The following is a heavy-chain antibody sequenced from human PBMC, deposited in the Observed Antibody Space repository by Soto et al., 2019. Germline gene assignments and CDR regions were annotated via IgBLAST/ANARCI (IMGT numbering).Heavy chain of an antibody. V-gene: IGHV4-4*07. CDR2: IYSDGST. CDR3: ARMRAAGTFDY. Sequence: SESLALTCTVCGGSVIGYEWSGIRQPAGKGLEWIGRIYSDGSTNYNPSLKSRVTMSVDTSKNQFSLKLTSMTAADTAMYYCARMRAAGTFDYCAQATLVTVSS. CDR1: GGSVIGYE. J-gene: IGHJ4*02. D-gene: IGHD6-13*01.